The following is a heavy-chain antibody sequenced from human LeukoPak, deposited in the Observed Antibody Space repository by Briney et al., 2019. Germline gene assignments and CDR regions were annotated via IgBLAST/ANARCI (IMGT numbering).Heavy chain of an antibody. J-gene: IGHJ4*02. CDR3: ARGGDGYNSYYYDY. Sequence: SETLSLTCTGSGGSISSHYWSWIRQRSGKGLEWIGYFYYSGSTNYNPSLKSRVTISVDTSKKQFSLKLSSVTAADTAVYYCARGGDGYNSYYYDYWGQGTGVTVSA. V-gene: IGHV4-59*11. D-gene: IGHD5-24*01. CDR1: GGSISSHY. CDR2: FYYSGST.